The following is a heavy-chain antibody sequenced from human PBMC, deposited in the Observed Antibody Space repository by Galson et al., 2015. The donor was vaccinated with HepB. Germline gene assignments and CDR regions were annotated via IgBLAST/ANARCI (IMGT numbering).Heavy chain of an antibody. CDR2: IDHSGNT. CDR1: GGSFTGSY. V-gene: IGHV4-34*01. D-gene: IGHD6-19*01. Sequence: SETLSLTCAVSGGSFTGSYWNWMRQPPGKGLEWIAKIDHSGNTNYNTPLRTRVALSVDTSKNQSSLSLRSGTAADTAVYYCAEMAVSGQRIFDFWGQGILVTVSS. J-gene: IGHJ4*02. CDR3: AEMAVSGQRIFDF.